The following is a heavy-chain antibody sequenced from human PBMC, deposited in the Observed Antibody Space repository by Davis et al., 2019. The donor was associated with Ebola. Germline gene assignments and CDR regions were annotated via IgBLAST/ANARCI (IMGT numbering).Heavy chain of an antibody. Sequence: SVKVSCKASGGTFSSYAISWVRQAPGQGLEWMGGIIPIFGTANYAQKFQGRVTITADESTSTAYMELSSLRSEDTAVYYCARSGEMATIRGDYFDYWGQGTLVTVSS. V-gene: IGHV1-69*13. CDR1: GGTFSSYA. CDR3: ARSGEMATIRGDYFDY. D-gene: IGHD5-24*01. CDR2: IIPIFGTA. J-gene: IGHJ4*02.